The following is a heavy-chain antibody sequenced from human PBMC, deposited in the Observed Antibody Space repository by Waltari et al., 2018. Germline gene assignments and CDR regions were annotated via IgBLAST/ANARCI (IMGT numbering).Heavy chain of an antibody. V-gene: IGHV1-69-2*01. Sequence: EVQVVQSGAEVKKPGATVKISCKASGYTFTDFYIHWLQLAPGKGLEWMGRVNTEDGETMCGMNFRDRITMTADTSTNTAYMELSSLRSADTAVYYCVVGGYCSPSICPWDYWGQGTLVTVSS. D-gene: IGHD2-15*01. CDR3: VVGGYCSPSICPWDY. CDR1: GYTFTDFY. CDR2: VNTEDGET. J-gene: IGHJ4*02.